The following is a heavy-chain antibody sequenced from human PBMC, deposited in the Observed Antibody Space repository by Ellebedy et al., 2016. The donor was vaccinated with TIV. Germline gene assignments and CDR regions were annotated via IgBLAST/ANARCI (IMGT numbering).Heavy chain of an antibody. CDR2: ISAYNGNT. CDR1: GYTFTSYG. D-gene: IGHD3-3*01. J-gene: IGHJ4*02. CDR3: ATRSKAYDFWSGYYRN. Sequence: ASVKVSCXASGYTFTSYGISWVRQAPGQGLEWMGWISAYNGNTNYAQKLQGRVTMTTDTSTSTAYMELRSLRSDDTAVYYCATRSKAYDFWSGYYRNWGQGTLVTVSS. V-gene: IGHV1-18*01.